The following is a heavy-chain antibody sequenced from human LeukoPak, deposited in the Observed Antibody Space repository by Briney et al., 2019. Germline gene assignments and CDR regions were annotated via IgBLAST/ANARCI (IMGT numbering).Heavy chain of an antibody. Sequence: SETLSLTCAVYGGSFSGYYWSWIRQPPGKGLEWIGEINHSGSTNYNPSLKSRVTISVDTSKNQFSLKLSSVTAADTAVYYCARQSIRGSLDAFDIWGQGTMVTVSS. V-gene: IGHV4-34*01. CDR3: ARQSIRGSLDAFDI. D-gene: IGHD2-15*01. J-gene: IGHJ3*02. CDR2: INHSGST. CDR1: GGSFSGYY.